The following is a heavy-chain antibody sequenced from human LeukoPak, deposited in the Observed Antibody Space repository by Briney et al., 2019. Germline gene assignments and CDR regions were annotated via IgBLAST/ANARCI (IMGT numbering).Heavy chain of an antibody. D-gene: IGHD6-19*01. CDR2: IHTSGST. J-gene: IGHJ4*02. CDR1: GGSISSYY. CDR3: ARETEVPGGRSWDF. Sequence: SETLSLTCTVSGGSISSYYWTWIRQPAGKGLEWIGRIHTSGSTNHNPSLKSRVTMSVDTSNNQLSLKLSAVTAADTGGYDCARETEVPGGRSWDFWGQGTLVAVSS. V-gene: IGHV4-4*07.